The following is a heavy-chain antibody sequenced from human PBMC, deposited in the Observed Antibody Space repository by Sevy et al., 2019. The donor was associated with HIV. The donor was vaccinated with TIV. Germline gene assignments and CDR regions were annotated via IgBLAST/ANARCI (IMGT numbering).Heavy chain of an antibody. CDR1: GFTFNIYS. CDR3: AREGCTKPHDY. CDR2: LSFGCGKI. Sequence: GGSLRLSCAASGFTFNIYSMSWVRQTPGKGLEWVATLSFGCGKINHADSVKGRFTMSRDDSKNAVYLQMNNMRVEDTAIYYCAREGCTKPHDYWGQGTLVTVSS. D-gene: IGHD2-8*01. J-gene: IGHJ4*02. V-gene: IGHV3-23*01.